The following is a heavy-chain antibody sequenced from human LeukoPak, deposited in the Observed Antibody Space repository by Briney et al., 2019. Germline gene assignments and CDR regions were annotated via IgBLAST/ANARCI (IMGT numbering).Heavy chain of an antibody. J-gene: IGHJ4*02. CDR1: GGSFSDYY. CDR3: ARDRGSWGPQDC. Sequence: SETLSLTCAVYGGSFSDYYWSWIRQPPGKGLEWIGEINHSGNTNYNPSLKSRVTISVDTSKNQFSLKLSSVTAADTAVYYCARDRGSWGPQDCRGQGTLVTVSS. CDR2: INHSGNT. D-gene: IGHD6-13*01. V-gene: IGHV4-34*01.